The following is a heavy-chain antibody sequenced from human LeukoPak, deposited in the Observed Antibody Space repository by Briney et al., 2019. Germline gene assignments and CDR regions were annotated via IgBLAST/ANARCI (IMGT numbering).Heavy chain of an antibody. D-gene: IGHD1-26*01. Sequence: PGRSLRLSCAASGFTFDDYSMHWVRHAPGKGLEWVSGISWNRGSMGYTDSVNRRIPISRDNAKNTLYLQLNSRRADDTALYYCANAQGWELSHPHFDYWGQGTLVTVSS. J-gene: IGHJ4*02. CDR3: ANAQGWELSHPHFDY. CDR1: GFTFDDYS. CDR2: ISWNRGSM. V-gene: IGHV3-9*01.